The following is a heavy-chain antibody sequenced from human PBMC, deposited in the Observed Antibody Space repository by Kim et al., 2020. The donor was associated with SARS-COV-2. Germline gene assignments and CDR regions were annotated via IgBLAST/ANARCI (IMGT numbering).Heavy chain of an antibody. CDR3: AKVQYCSSTSCHASYYYYYGMDV. V-gene: IGHV3-30*18. D-gene: IGHD2-2*01. CDR2: ISYDGSNK. CDR1: GFTFSSYG. J-gene: IGHJ6*02. Sequence: GGSLRLSCAASGFTFSSYGMHWVRQAPGKGLEWVAFISYDGSNKYYADSVKGRFTISRENSKNTLYLQMNSLRAEDTAVYYCAKVQYCSSTSCHASYYYYYGMDVWGQGTTVTVSS.